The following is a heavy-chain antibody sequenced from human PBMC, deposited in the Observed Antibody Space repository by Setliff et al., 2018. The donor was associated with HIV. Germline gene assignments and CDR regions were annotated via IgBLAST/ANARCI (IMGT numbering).Heavy chain of an antibody. CDR1: GYTFISYG. CDR3: ARKDYGDYYDAFDI. V-gene: IGHV1-18*01. J-gene: IGHJ3*02. D-gene: IGHD4-17*01. CDR2: ITSYNGNT. Sequence: GASVKVSCKTSGYTFISYGISWVRQAPGQGLEWVGWITSYNGNTNYAQRFQGRVTMTTDTPTSTAYMELRSLTSDDTAVYYCARKDYGDYYDAFDIWGQGTMVTVSS.